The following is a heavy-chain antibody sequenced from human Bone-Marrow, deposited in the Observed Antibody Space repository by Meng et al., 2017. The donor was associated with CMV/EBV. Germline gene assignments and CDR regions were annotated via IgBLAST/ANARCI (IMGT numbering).Heavy chain of an antibody. Sequence: GGSLRLSCAASGFTFSSYAMHWVRQAPGKGLEWVAVISYDGSNKYYADSVKGRFTISRDNAKNSLYLQMNSLRAEDTAVYYCARMPIGAFDIWGQGTMVTVSS. CDR3: ARMPIGAFDI. J-gene: IGHJ3*02. D-gene: IGHD2-2*01. CDR2: ISYDGSNK. CDR1: GFTFSSYA. V-gene: IGHV3-30*04.